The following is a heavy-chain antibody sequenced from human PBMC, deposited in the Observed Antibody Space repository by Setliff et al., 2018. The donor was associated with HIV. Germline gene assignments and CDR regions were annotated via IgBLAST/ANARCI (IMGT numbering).Heavy chain of an antibody. CDR3: AKDRYYDSSGSPFDY. J-gene: IGHJ4*02. CDR2: ITYSGSA. Sequence: SETLSLTCTVSGGSISSDDYYWNWIRQPPGKGLEWIGYITYSGSAYYNPSLESRVTISIDTSKNQFSLKLSSVTAADTAVYYCAKDRYYDSSGSPFDYWGQGTLVTVSS. CDR1: GGSISSDDYY. V-gene: IGHV4-30-4*08. D-gene: IGHD3-22*01.